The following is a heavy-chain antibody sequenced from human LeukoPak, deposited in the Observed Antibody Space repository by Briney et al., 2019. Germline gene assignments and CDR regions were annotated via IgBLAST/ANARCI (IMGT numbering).Heavy chain of an antibody. CDR3: ASSYYYDSSGHYNTDAFDI. CDR2: IYYSGST. V-gene: IGHV4-39*01. CDR1: GGSISSSSYY. Sequence: SETLSLTCTVSGGSISSSSYYWGWIRQPPGKGLEWIGSIYYSGSTYYNPSLKSRVTISVDTSKNQFSLKLSSVTAADTAVYYCASSYYYDSSGHYNTDAFDIWGQGTMVTVSS. J-gene: IGHJ3*02. D-gene: IGHD3-22*01.